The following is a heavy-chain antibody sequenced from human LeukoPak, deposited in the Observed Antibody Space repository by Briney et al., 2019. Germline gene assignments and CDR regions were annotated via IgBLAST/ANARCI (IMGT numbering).Heavy chain of an antibody. CDR2: INHSGST. D-gene: IGHD6-19*01. Sequence: SETLSLTCAVYGGSFSGYYWSWIRQPPGKGLEWIGEINHSGSTNYNPSLKSRVTISVDTSKNQFSLKLSSVTAADTAVYYCARDFRGFGGIFSGWPPFGYWGQGTLVTVSS. J-gene: IGHJ4*02. CDR1: GGSFSGYY. CDR3: ARDFRGFGGIFSGWPPFGY. V-gene: IGHV4-34*01.